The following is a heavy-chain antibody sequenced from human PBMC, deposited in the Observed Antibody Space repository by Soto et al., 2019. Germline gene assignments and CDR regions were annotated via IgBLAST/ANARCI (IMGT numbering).Heavy chain of an antibody. J-gene: IGHJ6*02. CDR1: GYTFNNYG. V-gene: IGHV1-18*04. D-gene: IGHD2-15*01. Sequence: ASVKVSCKASGYTFNNYGISLVRQAPGQGLEWMGWISGYNGDTNYAQNLQGRVTLTTDTSTSTAYMELRSLRSDDTAVYYCARYCSCGSCNYNHFYGMDFRAQRTTVTVSS. CDR3: ARYCSCGSCNYNHFYGMDF. CDR2: ISGYNGDT.